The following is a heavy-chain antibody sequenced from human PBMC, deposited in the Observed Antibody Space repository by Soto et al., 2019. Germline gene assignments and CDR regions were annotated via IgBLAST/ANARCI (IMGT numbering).Heavy chain of an antibody. CDR3: ARSPRSKTAVAGTPLSYYYFYMDV. J-gene: IGHJ6*03. V-gene: IGHV3-23*01. CDR1: GFTFRTYA. D-gene: IGHD6-19*01. Sequence: EVQLLESGGGLVQPGGSLRLSCAASGFTFRTYAMSWVRQAPGKGLEWVSTIGGSGDATYYADSVKGQFTISRDNSKNTLYLEMNSLRAEDTAIYYCARSPRSKTAVAGTPLSYYYFYMDVWGKGATVTVSS. CDR2: IGGSGDAT.